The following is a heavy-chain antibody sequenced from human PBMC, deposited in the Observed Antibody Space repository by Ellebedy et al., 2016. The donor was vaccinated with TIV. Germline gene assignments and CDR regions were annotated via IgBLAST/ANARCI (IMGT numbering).Heavy chain of an antibody. J-gene: IGHJ5*02. Sequence: PGGSLRLSCVASGFRFSDYYMSWIRQAPGKGLEWISYMSKTGSRIYHADSVKGRFTISRDNAKSSLFLQMNSLRAEDTAVYYCAKSALYGDYVEDLWGRGTLVTVSS. CDR1: GFRFSDYY. CDR3: AKSALYGDYVEDL. CDR2: MSKTGSRI. V-gene: IGHV3-11*01. D-gene: IGHD4-17*01.